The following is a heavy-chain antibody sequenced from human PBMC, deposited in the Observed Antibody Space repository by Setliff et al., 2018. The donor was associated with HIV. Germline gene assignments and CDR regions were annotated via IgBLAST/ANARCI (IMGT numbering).Heavy chain of an antibody. CDR2: IYHTGRP. CDR3: ATADYIYGRNVFDY. J-gene: IGHJ4*02. CDR1: AYSIGSSYS. V-gene: IGHV4-38-2*02. Sequence: SETLSLTCTVSAYSIGSSYSWGWIRQSPGKGLEWIANIYHTGRPFYNPSLQSRVTISVDTSKNQFSLKLTSVTVADTAVYYCATADYIYGRNVFDYWGQGSLVTVSS. D-gene: IGHD5-18*01.